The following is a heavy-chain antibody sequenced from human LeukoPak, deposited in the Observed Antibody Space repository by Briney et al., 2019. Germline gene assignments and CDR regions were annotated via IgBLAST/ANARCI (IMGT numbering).Heavy chain of an antibody. Sequence: GGSLRLSCAASGFTFSSYGMHWVRQAPGKGLEWVAFIRYDGSNKYYADSVKGRFTISRDNSKNTLYLQMNSLRAEDTAVYYCAKDGGGYYPSYYYYMDVWGKGTRSPSP. CDR1: GFTFSSYG. V-gene: IGHV3-30*02. CDR3: AKDGGGYYPSYYYYMDV. J-gene: IGHJ6*03. D-gene: IGHD3-22*01. CDR2: IRYDGSNK.